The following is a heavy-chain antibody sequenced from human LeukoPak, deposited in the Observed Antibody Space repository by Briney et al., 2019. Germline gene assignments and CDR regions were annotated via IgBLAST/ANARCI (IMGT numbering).Heavy chain of an antibody. CDR1: GFVFRNYY. V-gene: IGHV3-74*01. J-gene: IGHJ5*02. Sequence: GGSLTLSCTVSGFVFRNYYMHWVRQAPGKGLVWGSHINADGSITSHADSVKGRFTISRDNAKSTLYLQMNSLRPEDTAVFYCARGGVPASQDSWGQGTVVTVSS. D-gene: IGHD3-10*01. CDR3: ARGGVPASQDS. CDR2: INADGSIT.